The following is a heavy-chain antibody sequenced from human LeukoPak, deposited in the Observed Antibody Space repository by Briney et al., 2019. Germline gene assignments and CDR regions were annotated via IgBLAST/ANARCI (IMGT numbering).Heavy chain of an antibody. CDR1: GYIFSGYG. CDR3: ATDLLLGNSVERWYAFDI. Sequence: ASVKVSCKASGYIFSGYGMSWVRQAPGQGLEWMGWISAYNGNTNYAQKLQGRVTMTEDTSTDTAYMELSSLRSEDTAVYYCATDLLLGNSVERWYAFDIWGQGTMVTVSS. CDR2: ISAYNGNT. J-gene: IGHJ3*02. D-gene: IGHD4-23*01. V-gene: IGHV1-18*01.